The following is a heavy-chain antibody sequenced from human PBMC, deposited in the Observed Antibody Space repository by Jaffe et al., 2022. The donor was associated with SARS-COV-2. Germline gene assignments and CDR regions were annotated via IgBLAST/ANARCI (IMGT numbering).Heavy chain of an antibody. CDR1: GFTFSSYG. V-gene: IGHV3-33*01. Sequence: QVQLVESGGGVVQPGRSLRLSCAASGFTFSSYGMHWVRQAPGKGLEWVAVIWYDGSNKYYADSVKGRFTISRDNSKNTLYLQMNSLRAEDTAVYYCAREGGGSYSLDYWGQGTLVTVSS. CDR2: IWYDGSNK. J-gene: IGHJ4*02. CDR3: AREGGGSYSLDY. D-gene: IGHD1-26*01.